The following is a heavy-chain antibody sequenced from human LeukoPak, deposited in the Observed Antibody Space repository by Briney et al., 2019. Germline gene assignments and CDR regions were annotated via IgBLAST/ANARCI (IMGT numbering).Heavy chain of an antibody. CDR3: ARVVPAATRFDY. D-gene: IGHD2-2*01. J-gene: IGHJ4*02. V-gene: IGHV4-39*01. CDR1: GGSISSGDYY. Sequence: SETLSLTCTVSGGSISSGDYYWSWIRQPPGKGLEWIGSIYYSGSTYYNPSLKSRVTISVDTSKNQFSLKLSSVTAADTAVYYCARVVPAATRFDYWGQGTLVTVSS. CDR2: IYYSGST.